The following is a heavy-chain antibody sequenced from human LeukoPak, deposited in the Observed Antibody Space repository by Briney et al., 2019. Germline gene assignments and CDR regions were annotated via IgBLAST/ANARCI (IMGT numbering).Heavy chain of an antibody. Sequence: GGSLRLSCAASGFTFSGYGMHWVRQAPGKGLEWVAFIRYDGSNKYYADSVKGRFTISRDNSKNTLYLQMNSLRAEDTAVYYCAKDFGAARPRTYYYYYMDVWGKGTTVTVSS. V-gene: IGHV3-30*02. CDR3: AKDFGAARPRTYYYYYMDV. D-gene: IGHD6-6*01. CDR1: GFTFSGYG. J-gene: IGHJ6*03. CDR2: IRYDGSNK.